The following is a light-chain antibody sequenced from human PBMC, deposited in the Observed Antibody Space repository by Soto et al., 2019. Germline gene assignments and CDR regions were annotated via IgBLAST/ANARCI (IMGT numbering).Light chain of an antibody. Sequence: QSVLTQPPSASGTPGQRVTISCSGSSSHIGSNTVNWYQQLPGTAPKLLIYSNNQRPSGVPDRFSGSKSGTSASLAISGLQSEDEDEYYCAAWDDSLNGVVFGGGTKLTVL. J-gene: IGLJ2*01. CDR1: SSHIGSNT. CDR2: SNN. V-gene: IGLV1-44*01. CDR3: AAWDDSLNGVV.